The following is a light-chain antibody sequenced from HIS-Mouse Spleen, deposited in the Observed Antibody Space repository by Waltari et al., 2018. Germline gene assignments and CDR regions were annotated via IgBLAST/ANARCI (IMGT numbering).Light chain of an antibody. V-gene: IGLV3-21*03. Sequence: SYVLTQPPSVSVAPGKTARITCGGNNIGSNSVHWYQQKPGQAPVLVVYDESDRPSGIPERFSGSNSGNTATLTISRVEAGDEADYYCQVWDSSSDHVVFGGGTKLTVL. CDR2: DES. CDR3: QVWDSSSDHVV. J-gene: IGLJ2*01. CDR1: NIGSNS.